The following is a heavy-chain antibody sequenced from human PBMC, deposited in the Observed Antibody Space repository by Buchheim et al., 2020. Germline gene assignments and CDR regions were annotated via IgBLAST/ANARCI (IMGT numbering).Heavy chain of an antibody. V-gene: IGHV4-4*02. CDR2: IYHTGAT. Sequence: QVQLQESGPGLVAPSGTLSLTCAVSADSITSNNWCTWVRQAPGKGLEWIGHIYHTGATNYSPSLESRVTISVDTSKNQLSLTLTSLTATDTALYFCARAKDEQHLGVYFDSWGQG. CDR3: ARAKDEQHLGVYFDS. J-gene: IGHJ4*02. D-gene: IGHD6-13*01. CDR1: ADSITSNNW.